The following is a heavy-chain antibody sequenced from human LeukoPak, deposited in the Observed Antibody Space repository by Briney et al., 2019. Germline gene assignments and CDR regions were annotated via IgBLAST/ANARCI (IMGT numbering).Heavy chain of an antibody. CDR1: GFTVSSNY. J-gene: IGHJ4*02. D-gene: IGHD3-22*01. V-gene: IGHV3-66*01. CDR3: ASLLIRGYHLD. Sequence: GGSLRLSCAASGFTVSSNYMSWVRQAPGKGLEWVSVIYSGGSTYYADSVKGRFTISRDNSKNTLYLQMNSLRAEDTAMYYCASLLIRGYHLDWGQGTLVTVSS. CDR2: IYSGGST.